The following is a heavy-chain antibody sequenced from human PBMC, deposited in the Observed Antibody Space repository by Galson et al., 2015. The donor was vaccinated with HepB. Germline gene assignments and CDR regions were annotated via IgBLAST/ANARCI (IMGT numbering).Heavy chain of an antibody. Sequence: SVKVSCKASGYTFTSYAMHWVRQAPGQRLEWMGWINAGNGNTKYSQKFQGRVTITRDTSASTAYMELSSLRSEDTAVYYCARPQVRQYYDSSGSPPDYWGQGTLVTVSS. CDR2: INAGNGNT. V-gene: IGHV1-3*01. CDR1: GYTFTSYA. CDR3: ARPQVRQYYDSSGSPPDY. D-gene: IGHD3-22*01. J-gene: IGHJ4*02.